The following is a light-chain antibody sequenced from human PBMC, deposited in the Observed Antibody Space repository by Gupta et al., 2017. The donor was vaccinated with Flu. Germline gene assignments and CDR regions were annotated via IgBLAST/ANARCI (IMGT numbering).Light chain of an antibody. CDR3: QQYNSYPWT. CDR2: EAS. J-gene: IGKJ1*01. CDR1: QSISGW. V-gene: IGKV1-5*03. Sequence: DIQMTQSPSTLSASVGDKVAITCRATQSISGWLVWYQQRPGKAPTGLIYEASALEEGVPSRCSGSGSGTDFTLTITSLQPEDSATDYCQQYNSYPWTFGQGTKVEIK.